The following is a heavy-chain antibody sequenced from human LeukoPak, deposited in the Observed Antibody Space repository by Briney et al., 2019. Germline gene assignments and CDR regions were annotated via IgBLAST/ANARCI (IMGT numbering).Heavy chain of an antibody. J-gene: IGHJ4*02. CDR1: GFTFSSYG. CDR2: MSYDGSNK. CDR3: AKLPQQLVDYY. Sequence: GGSLRLSCAASGFTFSSYGMHWVRQAPGKGLEWVAVMSYDGSNKYYADSVKGRFTISRDNSKNTLYLQMNSLRAEDTAVYYCAKLPQQLVDYYWGQGTLVTVSS. V-gene: IGHV3-30*18. D-gene: IGHD6-13*01.